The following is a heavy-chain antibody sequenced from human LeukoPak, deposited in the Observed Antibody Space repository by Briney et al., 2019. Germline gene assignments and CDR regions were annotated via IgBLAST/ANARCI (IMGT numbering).Heavy chain of an antibody. CDR1: GFTFSSYS. D-gene: IGHD2-15*01. Sequence: GGSLRLSCAASGFTFSSYSMNWVRQAPGKGLEWVSSISSSSSYIYYADSVKGRFTISRDNAKNSLYLQMNSLRAEDTAVYYCAKDAANLLYYFDHWGQGALVTVSS. J-gene: IGHJ4*02. V-gene: IGHV3-21*01. CDR3: AKDAANLLYYFDH. CDR2: ISSSSSYI.